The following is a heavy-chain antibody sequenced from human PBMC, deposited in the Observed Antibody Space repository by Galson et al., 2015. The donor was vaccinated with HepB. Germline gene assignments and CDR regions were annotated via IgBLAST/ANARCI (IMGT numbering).Heavy chain of an antibody. Sequence: SLRLSCAVSGFTVYNNYMSWVRQAPGKGLEWVSLIYSGGSTHYADSVKGRFTISRDKSKNTLYPEMNSLKPEDTAVYYCARDPPGVAAAGSGYWGQGTLVTVSS. J-gene: IGHJ4*02. D-gene: IGHD6-13*01. CDR1: GFTVYNNY. V-gene: IGHV3-66*02. CDR2: IYSGGST. CDR3: ARDPPGVAAAGSGY.